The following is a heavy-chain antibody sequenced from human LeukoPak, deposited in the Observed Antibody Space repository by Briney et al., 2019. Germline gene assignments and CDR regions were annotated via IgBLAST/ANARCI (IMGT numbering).Heavy chain of an antibody. CDR3: AKRYSGSYFDFRGGYYGMDV. CDR2: IYSGGST. Sequence: GGSLRLSCAASGFTVSSNYMSWVRQAPGKGLEWVSVIYSGGSTYYADSVKGRFTISRDNSKNTLYLQMNSLRAEDTAVYYCAKRYSGSYFDFRGGYYGMDVWGQGTTVTVSS. V-gene: IGHV3-66*04. J-gene: IGHJ6*02. CDR1: GFTVSSNY. D-gene: IGHD1-26*01.